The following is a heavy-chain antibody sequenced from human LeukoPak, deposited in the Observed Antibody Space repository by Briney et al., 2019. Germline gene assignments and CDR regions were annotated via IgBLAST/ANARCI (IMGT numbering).Heavy chain of an antibody. CDR1: GGTFSSYA. D-gene: IGHD2-2*02. J-gene: IGHJ6*03. V-gene: IGHV1-69*04. CDR2: IIPILGIA. Sequence: ASVKVSCKASGGTFSSYAISWVRQAPGQGLEWMGRIIPILGIANYAQKFQGRVTMTTDTSTSTAYMELRSLRSDDTAVYYCAREIPAAIDYYNYMDVWGKGTTVTVSS. CDR3: AREIPAAIDYYNYMDV.